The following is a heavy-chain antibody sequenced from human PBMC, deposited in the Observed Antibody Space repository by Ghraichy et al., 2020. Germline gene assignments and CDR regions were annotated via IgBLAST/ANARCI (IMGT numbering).Heavy chain of an antibody. CDR2: IYYSGST. CDR1: GGSISSYY. Sequence: GSLRLSCTVSGGSISSYYWSWIRQPPGKGLEWIGYIYYSGSTNYNPSLKSRVTISVDTSKNQFSLKLSSVTAADTAVYYCAFLRPYYYGSGSYYRFDPWGQGTLVTVSS. J-gene: IGHJ5*02. V-gene: IGHV4-59*08. CDR3: AFLRPYYYGSGSYYRFDP. D-gene: IGHD3-10*01.